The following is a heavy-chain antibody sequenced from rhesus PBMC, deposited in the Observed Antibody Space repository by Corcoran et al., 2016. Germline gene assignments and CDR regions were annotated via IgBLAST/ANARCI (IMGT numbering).Heavy chain of an antibody. CDR2: VDPEDGQA. D-gene: IGHD2-21*01. J-gene: IGHJ4*01. CDR3: ATEYCTGSGCYGYFDY. V-gene: IGHV1-111*02. Sequence: EVQLVQSGAEVKKPGASVKISCKASGYTFTDYYLHWVRQAPGKGLEWMGRVDPEDGQAIQAQKFQDRVTITAYTSTDTAYMELSSLRSEDTAVYYCATEYCTGSGCYGYFDYWGQGVLVTVSS. CDR1: GYTFTDYY.